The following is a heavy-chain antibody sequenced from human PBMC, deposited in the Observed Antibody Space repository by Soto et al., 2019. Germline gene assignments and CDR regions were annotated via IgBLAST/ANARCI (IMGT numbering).Heavy chain of an antibody. J-gene: IGHJ4*02. V-gene: IGHV1-46*01. D-gene: IGHD3-16*01. CDR2: INPSGGST. CDR1: GYTFTSYY. Sequence: GASVKVSCKASGYTFTSYYMHWVRQAPGQGLEWMGIINPSGGSTSYAQKFQGRVTMTRDTSTSTVYMELSSLRSEDTAVYYCARVSPPRKITFGGGLGPFDYWGQGTLVTVSS. CDR3: ARVSPPRKITFGGGLGPFDY.